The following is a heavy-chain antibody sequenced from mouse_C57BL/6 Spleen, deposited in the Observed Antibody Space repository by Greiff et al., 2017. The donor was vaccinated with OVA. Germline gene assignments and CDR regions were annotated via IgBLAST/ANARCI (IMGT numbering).Heavy chain of an antibody. J-gene: IGHJ3*01. CDR1: GYTFTSYW. D-gene: IGHD2-5*01. V-gene: IGHV1-50*01. CDR2: IDPSDSYT. Sequence: QVQLQQPGAELVKPGASVKLSCKASGYTFTSYWMQWVKQRPGQGLEWIGEIDPSDSYTNYNQKFKGKATLTVDTSSSTAYMQLSSLTSEDSAVYYCARRGHSNYWSYWGQGTLVTVSA. CDR3: ARRGHSNYWSY.